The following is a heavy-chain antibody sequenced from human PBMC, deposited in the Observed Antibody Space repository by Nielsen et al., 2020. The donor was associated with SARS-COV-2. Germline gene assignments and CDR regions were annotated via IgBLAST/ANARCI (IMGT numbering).Heavy chain of an antibody. Sequence: GESLKISCAASGFTFSSYGMHWVRQAPGKGLEWVAVVWYDGGNKYYADSVKGRFTISRDNSKNTLYLQMNSLRAEDTAVYYCARGLLWFGESLPVMDVWSQGTTVTVSS. CDR2: VWYDGGNK. V-gene: IGHV3-33*08. CDR3: ARGLLWFGESLPVMDV. D-gene: IGHD3-10*01. J-gene: IGHJ6*02. CDR1: GFTFSSYG.